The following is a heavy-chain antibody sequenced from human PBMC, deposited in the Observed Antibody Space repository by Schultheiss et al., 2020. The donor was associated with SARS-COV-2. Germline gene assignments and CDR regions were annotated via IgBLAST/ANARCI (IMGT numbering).Heavy chain of an antibody. CDR2: INSDGSST. D-gene: IGHD4-23*01. J-gene: IGHJ4*02. CDR3: ARPYGGNPGLGY. Sequence: GGSLRLSCAASGFTFSTYAMHWVRQAPGKGLEWVSRINSDGSSTSYADSVKGRFTISRDNAKNTLYLQMNSLRAEDTAVYYCARPYGGNPGLGYWGQGTLVTVSS. CDR1: GFTFSTYA. V-gene: IGHV3-74*01.